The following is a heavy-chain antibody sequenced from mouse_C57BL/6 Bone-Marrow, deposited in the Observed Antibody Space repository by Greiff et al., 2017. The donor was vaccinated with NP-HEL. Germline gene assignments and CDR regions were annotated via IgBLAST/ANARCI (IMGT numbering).Heavy chain of an antibody. Sequence: QVHVKQSGAELVRPGASVTLSCKASGYTFTDYEMHWVKQTPVHGLEWIGAIAPETGGTAYNQKFKGKAILTADKSSSTAYMELRSLTSEDSAVYYCTRNDYDAMDYWGQGTSVTVSS. CDR2: IAPETGGT. CDR3: TRNDYDAMDY. J-gene: IGHJ4*01. V-gene: IGHV1-15*01. CDR1: GYTFTDYE.